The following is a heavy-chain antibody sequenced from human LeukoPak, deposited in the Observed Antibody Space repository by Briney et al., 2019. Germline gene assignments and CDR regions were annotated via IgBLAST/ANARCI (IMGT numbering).Heavy chain of an antibody. Sequence: PGGSLRLPCAASGFTFSSYAMHWVRQAPGKGPEWVAVISYDGSNKYYADSVKGRFTVSRDDAKNTLYLQINSLRAEDTAVYYCARAAYNSGPDYWGQGTLVTVSS. D-gene: IGHD6-19*01. CDR1: GFTFSSYA. J-gene: IGHJ4*02. CDR3: ARAAYNSGPDY. CDR2: ISYDGSNK. V-gene: IGHV3-30-3*01.